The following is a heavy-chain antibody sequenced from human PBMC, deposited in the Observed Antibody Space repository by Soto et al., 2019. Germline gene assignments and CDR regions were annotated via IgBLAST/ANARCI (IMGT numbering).Heavy chain of an antibody. CDR2: ISWNSGSI. J-gene: IGHJ1*01. CDR1: GFTFDDYA. CDR3: VRSIVVGPLVDFQP. V-gene: IGHV3-9*01. D-gene: IGHD2-21*01. Sequence: PGGSLRLSCGASGFTFDDYAMHWVRQAPGKGLEWVSGISWNSGSIAYADSVKGRFTISRENSKNTLYLQMNSLRAEDTVVYYCVRSIVVGPLVDFQPWGQGPLVXVS.